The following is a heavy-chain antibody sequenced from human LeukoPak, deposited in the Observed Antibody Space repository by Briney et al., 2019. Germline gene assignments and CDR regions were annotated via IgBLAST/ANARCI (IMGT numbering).Heavy chain of an antibody. Sequence: PSETLSLTCTVSGGSISSGSYYWSWIRQPAGKGLEWIGRIYTSGSTNYNPSLKSRVTISVDTSKNQFSLKLSSVTAADTAVYYCARMTFRNLVDVWGKGTTVTVSS. CDR3: ARMTFRNLVDV. CDR2: IYTSGST. D-gene: IGHD1-14*01. J-gene: IGHJ6*04. V-gene: IGHV4-61*02. CDR1: GGSISSGSYY.